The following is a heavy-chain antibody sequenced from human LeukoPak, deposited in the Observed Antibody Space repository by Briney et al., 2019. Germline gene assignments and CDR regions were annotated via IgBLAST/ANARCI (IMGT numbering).Heavy chain of an antibody. CDR2: ISGGSTST. CDR1: GFTFSSYS. V-gene: IGHV3-21*01. J-gene: IGHJ6*02. CDR3: ARNTPSLSTNGMDV. D-gene: IGHD3-3*02. Sequence: GGSLRLSCAASGFTFSSYSMNWVRQAPGKGLEWVSVISGGSTSTFYADSVKGRFTISRDNAKNSLYLQMDSLRAEDTAVYYCARNTPSLSTNGMDVWGQGTTVTVSS.